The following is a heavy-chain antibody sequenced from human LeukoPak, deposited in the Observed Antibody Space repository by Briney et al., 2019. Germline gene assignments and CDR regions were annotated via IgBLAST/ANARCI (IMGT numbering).Heavy chain of an antibody. J-gene: IGHJ5*02. D-gene: IGHD1-26*01. V-gene: IGHV3-66*01. CDR3: AKEEARWEWFDP. CDR1: GFTVNSND. CDR2: ISSDGRT. Sequence: GGSLRLSCAASGFTVNSNDMSRVRQAPGKGLEWVSVISSDGRTYYADSVKGRFTISRDNSKNTLDLQMNSLRVEDTAVYYCAKEEARWEWFDPWGQGTLVTVCS.